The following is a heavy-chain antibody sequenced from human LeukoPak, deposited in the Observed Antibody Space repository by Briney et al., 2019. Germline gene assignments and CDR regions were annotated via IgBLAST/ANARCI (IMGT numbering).Heavy chain of an antibody. Sequence: ASVKVSCKASGGTFSSYAISWVRQAPGQGLEWMGGIIPIFGTANYAQKFQGRVTITTDESTSTAYMELSSLRSEDTAVYYCARGATIFGVVIRPSYYYYYYMDVWGKGTTVTVSS. CDR2: IIPIFGTA. D-gene: IGHD3-3*01. V-gene: IGHV1-69*05. J-gene: IGHJ6*03. CDR1: GGTFSSYA. CDR3: ARGATIFGVVIRPSYYYYYYMDV.